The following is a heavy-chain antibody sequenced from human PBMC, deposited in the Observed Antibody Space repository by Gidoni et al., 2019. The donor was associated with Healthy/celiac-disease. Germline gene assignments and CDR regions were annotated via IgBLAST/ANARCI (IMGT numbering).Heavy chain of an antibody. CDR3: ATARRWGGGDY. Sequence: EVQLVESGGGLVQPGGSLRLSCEASGFTFGSYWMSWVRQAPGKGLEGVANIKQDGSEKYYVDSVKGRFTISRDNAKNSLYLQMNSLRAEDTAVYYCATARRWGGGDYWGQGTLVTVSS. CDR2: IKQDGSEK. CDR1: GFTFGSYW. D-gene: IGHD3-16*01. V-gene: IGHV3-7*01. J-gene: IGHJ4*02.